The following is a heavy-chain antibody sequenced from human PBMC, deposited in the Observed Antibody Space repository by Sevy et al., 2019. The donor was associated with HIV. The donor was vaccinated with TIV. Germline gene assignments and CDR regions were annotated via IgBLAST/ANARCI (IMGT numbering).Heavy chain of an antibody. CDR2: ISSSSSYI. V-gene: IGHV3-21*01. J-gene: IGHJ4*02. Sequence: GESLKISCAASGFTFSSYSMNWVRQAPGKGLEWVSSISSSSSYIYYADSVKGRFTISRDNAKNSLYLQMNSLRAEDTAVYYCARDQSTTMIVVVINPMDYWGQGTLVTVSS. CDR3: ARDQSTTMIVVVINPMDY. D-gene: IGHD3-22*01. CDR1: GFTFSSYS.